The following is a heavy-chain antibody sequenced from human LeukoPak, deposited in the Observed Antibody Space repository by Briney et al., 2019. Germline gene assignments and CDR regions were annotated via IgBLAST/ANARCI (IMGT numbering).Heavy chain of an antibody. V-gene: IGHV1-69*13. Sequence: ASVNVSCKAAGGTSSSYAISWVRQAPGQGLEWMGGIIPIFGTANYAQKFQGRVTITADESASTAYMELSSLRSEDTAVYYCARDSVHAGDIAAAGNYYYYGMDVWGQGTTVTVSS. D-gene: IGHD6-13*01. J-gene: IGHJ6*02. CDR2: IIPIFGTA. CDR3: ARDSVHAGDIAAAGNYYYYGMDV. CDR1: GGTSSSYA.